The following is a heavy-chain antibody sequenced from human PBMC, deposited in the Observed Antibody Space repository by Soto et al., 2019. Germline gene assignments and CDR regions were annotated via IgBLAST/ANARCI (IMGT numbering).Heavy chain of an antibody. CDR1: GGSISSGGYY. V-gene: IGHV4-31*04. CDR2: IYYSGTT. J-gene: IGHJ6*02. Sequence: QVRLQESGPGLVKPSQTLSLTCTVSGGSISSGGYYWYWIRQHAGKGLEWIGYIYYSGTTYYNPSLKSRVTISVDTSKNQFSLKLSSVTAADTAVYYCAASCVACGGFNYYGMDVWGQGTTVTVSS. D-gene: IGHD2-21*01. CDR3: AASCVACGGFNYYGMDV.